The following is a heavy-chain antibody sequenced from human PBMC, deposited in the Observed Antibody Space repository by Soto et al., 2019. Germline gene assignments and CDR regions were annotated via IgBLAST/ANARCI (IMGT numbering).Heavy chain of an antibody. CDR1: GGSISSGGYY. D-gene: IGHD6-13*01. CDR2: IYYSGST. CDR3: ARAPLEAEQLVVNYYYYYYMDV. J-gene: IGHJ6*03. Sequence: SETLSLTCTVSGGSISSGGYYWSWIRQHPGKGLEWIGYIYYSGSTYYNPSLKSRVTISVDTSKNQFSLKLSSVTAADTAVYYCARAPLEAEQLVVNYYYYYYMDVWGKGTTDTVSS. V-gene: IGHV4-31*03.